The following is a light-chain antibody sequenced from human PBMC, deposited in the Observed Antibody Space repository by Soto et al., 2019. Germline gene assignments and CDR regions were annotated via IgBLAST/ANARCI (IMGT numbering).Light chain of an antibody. J-gene: IGKJ1*01. CDR2: RAS. CDR1: QTVSSG. V-gene: IGKV1-5*03. Sequence: DIQMTQSPSTLSGSLGERATLSCRASQTVSSGLAWYQQKPGQAPKLLIYRASTIATGIPARFSGSGSGTEFTLTISSLQPDDFATYYCQHYNSYSEAFGQGTKVDIK. CDR3: QHYNSYSEA.